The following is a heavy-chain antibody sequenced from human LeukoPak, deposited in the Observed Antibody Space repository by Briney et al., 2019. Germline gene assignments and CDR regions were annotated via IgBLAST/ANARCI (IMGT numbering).Heavy chain of an antibody. D-gene: IGHD1-14*01. CDR3: ARDPAKIRPELNWFDP. CDR2: MNPNSGNT. Sequence: GASVKVSCKASGYTFTSYDINWVRQATGQGLEWMGWMNPNSGNTGYAQKFQGRVTMTRNTSISTAYMELSSLRSEDTAVYYCARDPAKIRPELNWFDPWGQGTLVTVSS. CDR1: GYTFTSYD. V-gene: IGHV1-8*01. J-gene: IGHJ5*02.